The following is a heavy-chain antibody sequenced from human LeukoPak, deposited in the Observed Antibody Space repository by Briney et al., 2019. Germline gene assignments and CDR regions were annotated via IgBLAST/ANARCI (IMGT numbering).Heavy chain of an antibody. CDR1: VFTFDVYD. CDR2: ISGDGGST. V-gene: IGHV3-43*02. D-gene: IGHD3-10*01. Sequence: GGSLRFSCAASVFTFDVYDIHWARHAPGEGLEWVSLISGDGGSTYYADSVKGRFTISRDNSKNSLYLQMNSLRTEDTALYYCAKAWFGERSGGGFDYWGQGTLVTVSS. CDR3: AKAWFGERSGGGFDY. J-gene: IGHJ4*02.